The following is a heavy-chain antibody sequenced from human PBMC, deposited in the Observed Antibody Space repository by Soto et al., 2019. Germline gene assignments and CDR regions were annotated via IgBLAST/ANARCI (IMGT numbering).Heavy chain of an antibody. Sequence: QVQLVQSGAEVRKPGSSVQVSCKASGDSFSTLGINWVRQAPGQGLEWMGGIIPMFGKGRYAQRFQGRATLTADKSTSTAYMELSSLISDDTAVYYCATAHSSGWYFFDYWGQGSLVTVSS. CDR3: ATAHSSGWYFFDY. V-gene: IGHV1-69*06. D-gene: IGHD6-19*01. CDR2: IIPMFGKG. CDR1: GDSFSTLG. J-gene: IGHJ4*02.